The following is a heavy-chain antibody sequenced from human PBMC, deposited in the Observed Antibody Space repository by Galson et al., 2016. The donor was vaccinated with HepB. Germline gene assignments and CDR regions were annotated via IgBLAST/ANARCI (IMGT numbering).Heavy chain of an antibody. Sequence: SVKVSCKASGYTFTGYYMHWLRQAPGQGLEWMGILNPDIGTTHNAQNFQGRVTLTRDTSTSTIYMDLSSLTSEDTAVYYCAREFGDCSNTRRSKQFFDYWGQGTLITVSS. CDR2: LNPDIGTT. D-gene: IGHD2-2*01. J-gene: IGHJ4*02. CDR1: GYTFTGYY. V-gene: IGHV1-46*01. CDR3: AREFGDCSNTRRSKQFFDY.